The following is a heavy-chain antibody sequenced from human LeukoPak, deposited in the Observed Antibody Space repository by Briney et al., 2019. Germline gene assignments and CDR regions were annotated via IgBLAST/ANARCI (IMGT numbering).Heavy chain of an antibody. D-gene: IGHD2-2*01. J-gene: IGHJ4*02. V-gene: IGHV4-34*01. CDR2: INHSGST. CDR3: ARAGVVVPAAIHPAGFFDY. Sequence: SETLSLTCAVYGGSFSGYYWSWIRQPPGKGLEWIGEINHSGSTNYNPSLKSRVTISVDTPKNKFSLKLSSVTAADTAVYYCARAGVVVPAAIHPAGFFDYWGQGTLVTVSS. CDR1: GGSFSGYY.